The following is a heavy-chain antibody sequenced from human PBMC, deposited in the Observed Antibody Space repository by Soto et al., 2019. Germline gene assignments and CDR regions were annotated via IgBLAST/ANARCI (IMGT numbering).Heavy chain of an antibody. D-gene: IGHD6-13*01. V-gene: IGHV3-30*04. J-gene: IGHJ4*02. CDR2: XXXXXXXX. CDR3: AKDPQHEGY. Sequence: QVQLVESGGGVVQPGRSLRLSCAASGFSFSSYAMHWVRQAPGKGLEWVXXXXXXXXXXYYADSVKGRFTISRDNSKXXXXXXXXXXXXXXXXXXXXAKDPQHEGYWGQGTLVTVSS. CDR1: GFSFSSYA.